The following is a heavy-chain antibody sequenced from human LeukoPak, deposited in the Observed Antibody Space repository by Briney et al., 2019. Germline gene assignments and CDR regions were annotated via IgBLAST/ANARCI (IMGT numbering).Heavy chain of an antibody. CDR3: ARARSSYGYGDAFDI. CDR1: GFTFSSYA. CDR2: ISYDGSNK. Sequence: GGSLRLSCAASGFTFSSYAMHWVRQAPGKELEWVAVISYDGSNKYYADSVKGRFTISRDNSKNTLYLQMNSLRAEDTAVYYCARARSSYGYGDAFDIWGQGTMATVSS. D-gene: IGHD5-18*01. V-gene: IGHV3-30*04. J-gene: IGHJ3*02.